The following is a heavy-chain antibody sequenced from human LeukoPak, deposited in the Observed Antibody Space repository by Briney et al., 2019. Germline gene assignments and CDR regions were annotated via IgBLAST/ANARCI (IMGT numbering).Heavy chain of an antibody. J-gene: IGHJ4*02. CDR2: INPSGGST. CDR1: GYTFTGYY. D-gene: IGHD3-22*01. CDR3: ASASSGYYYIIDY. V-gene: IGHV1-46*01. Sequence: ASVKVSCKASGYTFTGYYMHWVRQAPGQGLEWMGWINPSGGSTSYAQKFQGRVTMTRDTSTSTVYMELSSLRSEDTAVYYCASASSGYYYIIDYWGQGTLVTVSS.